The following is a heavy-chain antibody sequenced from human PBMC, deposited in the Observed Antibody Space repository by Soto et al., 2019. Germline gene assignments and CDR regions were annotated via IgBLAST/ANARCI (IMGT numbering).Heavy chain of an antibody. CDR1: GFTFSSYW. V-gene: IGHV3-74*01. CDR2: INSDGSST. Sequence: GGSLRLSCAASGFTFSSYWMHWVRQAPGKGLVWVSRINSDGSSTSYADSVKGRFTISRDNAKNTLYLQMNSLRAEDTAVYYCARGWGYYDSSGPGGMDVWGQGTTVTVSS. D-gene: IGHD3-22*01. CDR3: ARGWGYYDSSGPGGMDV. J-gene: IGHJ6*02.